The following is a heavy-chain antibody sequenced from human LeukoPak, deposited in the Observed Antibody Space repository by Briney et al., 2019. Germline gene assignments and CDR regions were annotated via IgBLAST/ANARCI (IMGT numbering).Heavy chain of an antibody. CDR2: IRGSGGTT. CDR1: GFTFSSYA. D-gene: IGHD4-23*01. CDR3: ARDARDGYGGNPFDY. V-gene: IGHV3-23*01. Sequence: GGSLRLSCAASGFTFSSYAMYWVRQDPGKGLEWVSTIRGSGGTTYYADSVKGRFTISRDNSKNTLYLQMNSLRAEDTAVYYCARDARDGYGGNPFDYWGQGTLVTVSS. J-gene: IGHJ4*02.